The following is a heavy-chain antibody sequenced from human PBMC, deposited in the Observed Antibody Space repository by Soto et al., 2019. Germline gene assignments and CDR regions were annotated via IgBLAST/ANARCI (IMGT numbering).Heavy chain of an antibody. V-gene: IGHV3-7*03. CDR2: INRDGSDS. CDR1: GFTFMNYW. Sequence: GWSLRLACASSGFTFMNYWMTWVRQAPGKGLEWVANINRDGSDSYCVDSLKGRFTISRDNAKSSVYLQMNSLRAEDTAIYYCAHLWVVEADDFDYWGQGTLVTVSS. D-gene: IGHD2-15*01. CDR3: AHLWVVEADDFDY. J-gene: IGHJ4*02.